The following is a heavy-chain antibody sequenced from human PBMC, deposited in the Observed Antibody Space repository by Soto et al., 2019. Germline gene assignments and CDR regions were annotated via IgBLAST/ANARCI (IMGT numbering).Heavy chain of an antibody. J-gene: IGHJ4*02. CDR2: IYDSGST. CDR3: ASQATGWYPDY. CDR1: GGSISSGGYY. V-gene: IGHV4-31*03. Sequence: QVELQESGPGLVKPSQTLSLTCTVSGGSISSGGYYWSWVRQHPGKGLEWIGYIYDSGSTYYNPSLKGRXTXSLXTAKKQVSLKLTSVTAADTAVYYCASQATGWYPDYWGQGTLVTVSS. D-gene: IGHD6-19*01.